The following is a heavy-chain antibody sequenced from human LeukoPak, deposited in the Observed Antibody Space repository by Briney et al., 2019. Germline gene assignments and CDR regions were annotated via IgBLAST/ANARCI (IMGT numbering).Heavy chain of an antibody. CDR1: GGSISSSGYY. CDR3: AREANSPTARYWYFDL. J-gene: IGHJ2*01. D-gene: IGHD2-21*01. V-gene: IGHV4-61*08. CDR2: VYYSGST. Sequence: PSETLSLTCSVSGGSISSSGYYWSWMRQSPGKGLEWIGYVYYSGSTNYNPALKSRVTISLDTSENQFSLKLSSVTAADTAVYYCAREANSPTARYWYFDLWGRGTQVTVSS.